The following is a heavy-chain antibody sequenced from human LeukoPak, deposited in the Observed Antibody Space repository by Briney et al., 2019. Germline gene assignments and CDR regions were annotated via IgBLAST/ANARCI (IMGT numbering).Heavy chain of an antibody. CDR2: ISWDGGST. V-gene: IGHV3-43D*04. D-gene: IGHD2-15*01. CDR1: GFTFDDYA. J-gene: IGHJ6*04. CDR3: AKDIERGYCSGGSCPGMDV. Sequence: GGSLRLSCAASGFTFDDYAMHWVRQAPGKGLEWVSLISWDGGSTYHADSVKGRFTISRDNSKNSLYLQMNSLRAEDTALYYCAKDIERGYCSGGSCPGMDVWGKGTTVTVSS.